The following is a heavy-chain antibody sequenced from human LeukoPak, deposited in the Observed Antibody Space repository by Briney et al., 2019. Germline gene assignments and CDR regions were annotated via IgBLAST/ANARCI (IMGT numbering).Heavy chain of an antibody. D-gene: IGHD6-19*01. Sequence: GGSLRLSCTASGFTLSDYCMSWIRQAPGKGLEWVSYVSSSTNYTKYEDSVKGRFTVSRDNTKNSLYLQMNSLRAEDTAVYYCARDLGYSSPPDTWGQGTVVTVSS. V-gene: IGHV3-11*06. CDR2: VSSSTNYT. CDR1: GFTLSDYC. CDR3: ARDLGYSSPPDT. J-gene: IGHJ5*02.